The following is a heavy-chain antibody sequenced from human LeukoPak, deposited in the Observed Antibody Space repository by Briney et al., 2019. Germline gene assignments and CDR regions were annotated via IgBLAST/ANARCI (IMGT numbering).Heavy chain of an antibody. CDR2: IYSGGST. CDR1: GFTVSSNY. V-gene: IGHV3-53*01. D-gene: IGHD4-11*01. Sequence: GGSLRLSCAASGFTVSSNYMSWVRQAPGKGLEWVSVIYSGGSTYYADSVKGRFTISRDNSKNTLYLQMNSLRAEDTAVYYCAKDVNTVTTKSYYHHYLEVWGQRDHGHRLL. J-gene: IGHJ6*03. CDR3: AKDVNTVTTKSYYHHYLEV.